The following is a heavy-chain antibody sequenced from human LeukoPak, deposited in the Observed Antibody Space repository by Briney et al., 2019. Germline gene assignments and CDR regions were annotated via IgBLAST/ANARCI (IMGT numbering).Heavy chain of an antibody. CDR2: ISAYNGNT. CDR1: GYTFTTYG. Sequence: ASVKVSCKASGYTFTTYGITWVRQAPGQGLAWMGWISAYNGNTNYPQKLQGRVTMTTDTSTSTAYMELRSLRSDDTAVYYCAREWCSSSSLCSYSYFMDVWAQGTTVTVSS. CDR3: AREWCSSSSLCSYSYFMDV. J-gene: IGHJ6*02. D-gene: IGHD6-6*01. V-gene: IGHV1-18*01.